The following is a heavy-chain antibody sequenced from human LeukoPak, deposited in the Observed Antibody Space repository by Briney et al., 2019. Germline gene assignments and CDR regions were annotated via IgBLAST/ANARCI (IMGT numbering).Heavy chain of an antibody. CDR1: GYTFTGYY. CDR3: ASSSTTNWARY. D-gene: IGHD7-27*01. J-gene: IGHJ4*02. V-gene: IGHV1-2*02. Sequence: ASVKVSCKASGYTFTGYYMHWVRQAPGQGLEWMGWINPNSGSTNYAQKFQGRVTMTRDTSISTAYMELSRLRSDDTAVYYCASSSTTNWARYWGQGTLVTVSS. CDR2: INPNSGST.